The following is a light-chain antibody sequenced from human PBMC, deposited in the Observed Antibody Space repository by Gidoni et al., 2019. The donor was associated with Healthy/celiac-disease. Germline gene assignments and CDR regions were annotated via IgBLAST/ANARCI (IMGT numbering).Light chain of an antibody. CDR3: QQLNSYPLT. V-gene: IGKV1-9*01. Sequence: DIQLTLSPSFLSASVGDRVTITCRASQGISSYLAWYQQKPGQAPKLLIYAASTLPRGVPSRFGGSGSGTEFTLTISSLQPEDFATYYCQQLNSYPLTFXGXTKVEIK. J-gene: IGKJ4*01. CDR2: AAS. CDR1: QGISSY.